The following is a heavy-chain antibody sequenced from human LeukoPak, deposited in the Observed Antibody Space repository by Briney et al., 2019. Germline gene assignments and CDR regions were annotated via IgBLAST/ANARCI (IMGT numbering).Heavy chain of an antibody. CDR2: ISYDGSNK. CDR1: GFTFSSYA. Sequence: PGGSLRLSCAASGFTFSSYAMHWVRQAPGKGLEWVAVISYDGSNKYYADSVKGRFTISRDNSKNTLYLQMNSLRAEDTAVYYCAGTTYCSSTSCPFDYWGQGTLVTVSS. V-gene: IGHV3-30-3*01. CDR3: AGTTYCSSTSCPFDY. D-gene: IGHD2-2*01. J-gene: IGHJ4*02.